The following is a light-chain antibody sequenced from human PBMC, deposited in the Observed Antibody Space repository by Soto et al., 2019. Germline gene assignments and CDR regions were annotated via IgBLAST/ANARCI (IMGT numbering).Light chain of an antibody. CDR2: SAS. V-gene: IGKV1-27*01. CDR3: QNYYSAPRT. Sequence: DIQMTQSPSSLSASIGDRVTITCRASQGISNHLAWYQQKPGKVPNLLIYSASTLQSGVPSRFSGSRSGTDFILTIGGLQPEDAATYFCQNYYSAPRTFGQGTKVEIK. J-gene: IGKJ1*01. CDR1: QGISNH.